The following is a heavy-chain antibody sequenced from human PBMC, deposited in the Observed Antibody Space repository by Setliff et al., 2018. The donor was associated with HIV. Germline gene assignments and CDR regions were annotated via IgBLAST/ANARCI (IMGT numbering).Heavy chain of an antibody. J-gene: IGHJ3*02. CDR1: GFSISSRYY. CDR2: IYHTGSS. CDR3: ARGRYDYVWARAFDI. V-gene: IGHV4-38-2*01. D-gene: IGHD3-16*01. Sequence: SETLSLTCDVSGFSISSRYYWGWIRQSPGKGLEWIGNIYHTGSSYYNPSLNDRATISLDTSKNQFSLKLSSVTAADTAVYYCARGRYDYVWARAFDIWGQGTMVTVSS.